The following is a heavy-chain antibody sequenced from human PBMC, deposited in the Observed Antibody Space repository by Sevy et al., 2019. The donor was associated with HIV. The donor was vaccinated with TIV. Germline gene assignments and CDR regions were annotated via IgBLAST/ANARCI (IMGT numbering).Heavy chain of an antibody. D-gene: IGHD2-2*01. V-gene: IGHV4-38-2*01. J-gene: IGHJ5*02. CDR2: ISHSGDT. CDR1: GHSISSPYY. Sequence: SETLSLTCGVSGHSISSPYYWGWIRQSPGKGLEWISSISHSGDTYKDPSLKSRVSISVDTSKNLFSLNLTSVTASDTAVYYCARGGCSTTSCFWDWLDPWGQGILVTVSS. CDR3: ARGGCSTTSCFWDWLDP.